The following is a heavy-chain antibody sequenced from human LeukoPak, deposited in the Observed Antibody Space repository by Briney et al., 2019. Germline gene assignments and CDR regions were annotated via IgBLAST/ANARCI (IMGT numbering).Heavy chain of an antibody. V-gene: IGHV5-51*01. CDR2: IYPGDSDT. CDR1: GYSFTSHW. D-gene: IGHD2-2*01. CDR3: ASPPGGYCSSTSCHPGY. Sequence: GESLKISCKGSGYSFTSHWIGWVRQMPGKGLEWMGIIYPGDSDTRYSPSFQGQVTISADKSISTAYLQWSSLKASDTAMYYCASPPGGYCSSTSCHPGYWGQGTLVTVSS. J-gene: IGHJ4*02.